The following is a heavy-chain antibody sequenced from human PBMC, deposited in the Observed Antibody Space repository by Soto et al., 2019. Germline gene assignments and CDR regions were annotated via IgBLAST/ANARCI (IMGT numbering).Heavy chain of an antibody. D-gene: IGHD3-16*01. CDR1: GFSLSTSGVG. J-gene: IGHJ4*02. CDR3: AHRRRGSYFDY. Sequence: QITLKESGPTLVKPTQTLTLTCTFSGFSLSTSGVGVGWIRQPPGKPLEWLALIYWDDDKRYSPSLKSRLTIAKGPSKNQVVLTITSMNPMDTATYYCAHRRRGSYFDYWGQGPLVTVSS. CDR2: IYWDDDK. V-gene: IGHV2-5*02.